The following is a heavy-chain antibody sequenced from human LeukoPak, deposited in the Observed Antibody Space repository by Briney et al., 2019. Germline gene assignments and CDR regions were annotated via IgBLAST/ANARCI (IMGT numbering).Heavy chain of an antibody. CDR1: GFTFNYYA. V-gene: IGHV3-23*01. D-gene: IGHD5-18*01. J-gene: IGHJ4*02. CDR2: IRDNEGTT. Sequence: PGGSLRLSCAASGFTFNYYAMSWVRQAPGKGLEWVSGIRDNEGTTYYTDSVKGRFTISRDNTKNTVYLQMNNLRADDTAVYFCARHDSFIPYWGQGTLVTVSS. CDR3: ARHDSFIPY.